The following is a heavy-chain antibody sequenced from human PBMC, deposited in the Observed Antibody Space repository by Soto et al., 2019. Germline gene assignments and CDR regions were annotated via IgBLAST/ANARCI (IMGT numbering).Heavy chain of an antibody. D-gene: IGHD1-26*01. Sequence: QVQLVESGGGVVQPGGSLRLSCVGSGFTFSRHGMHWVRQAPGKGLEWVADIWYDGRNEYYADSVRGRITISRDNSKSTLYLQMNSLRAEGTAMYYCARDRERWLLIGQAGFDYWGQGALVTVSS. CDR1: GFTFSRHG. CDR3: ARDRERWLLIGQAGFDY. CDR2: IWYDGRNE. J-gene: IGHJ4*02. V-gene: IGHV3-33*01.